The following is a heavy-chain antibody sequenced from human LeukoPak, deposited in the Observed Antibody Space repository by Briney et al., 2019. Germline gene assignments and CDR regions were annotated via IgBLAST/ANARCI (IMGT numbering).Heavy chain of an antibody. Sequence: GGSLRLSCAASGFTFSSYSMNWVRQAPGKGLVWVSRIDSDGSTTDYADSVKGRFTISRDNANNTLYLQMNSLRAEDAGVYYCARGLTLLGYCSSTSCLMNYWGQGTLVTVSS. CDR3: ARGLTLLGYCSSTSCLMNY. J-gene: IGHJ4*02. D-gene: IGHD2-2*01. CDR1: GFTFSSYS. V-gene: IGHV3-74*01. CDR2: IDSDGSTT.